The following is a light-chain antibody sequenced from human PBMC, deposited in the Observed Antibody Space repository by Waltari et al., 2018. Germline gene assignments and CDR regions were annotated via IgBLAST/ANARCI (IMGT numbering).Light chain of an antibody. CDR2: KVS. CDR3: MQGTYWPYT. J-gene: IGKJ2*01. V-gene: IGKV2-30*01. Sequence: DVVMTQSPLSLPVTLGQPSSISCKSSQSIVYSDGNVYLNWIQQRPGKPPTRLINKVSTRDSGVPDRFSGSGSGTDFTLKISSVEAEDVGVYYCMQGTYWPYTFGQGTKLEIK. CDR1: QSIVYSDGNVY.